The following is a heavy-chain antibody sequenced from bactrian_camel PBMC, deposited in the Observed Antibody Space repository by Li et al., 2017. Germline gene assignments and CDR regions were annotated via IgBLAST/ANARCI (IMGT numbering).Heavy chain of an antibody. J-gene: IGHJ6*01. V-gene: IGHV3S1*01. CDR3: AASRWVTWARELLESDFHF. Sequence: HVQLVESGGGSVQAGESLRLSCAASYTDSILWMAWFRQAPGTTREGVAGLGDDGSTSYAKFAEGRFTISKNSKNTFYLQMNQLKPEDTAMYYCAASRWVTWARELLESDFHFWGQGTQVTVS. CDR2: LGDDGST. CDR1: YTDSILW. D-gene: IGHD1*01.